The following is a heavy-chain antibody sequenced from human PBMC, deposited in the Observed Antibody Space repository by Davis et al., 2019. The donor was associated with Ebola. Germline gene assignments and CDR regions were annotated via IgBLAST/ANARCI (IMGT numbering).Heavy chain of an antibody. CDR1: GSTFTAYY. Sequence: AASVKVSCKASGSTFTAYYIHWVRQAPGQGLEWMGWINPNSCDTKYSQKFQGWVTMTRDTPISTAYMELNRLTSDEPAVYYCARDRVCIGATCYAYFDFWGQGTLVTVSS. J-gene: IGHJ4*02. CDR3: ARDRVCIGATCYAYFDF. CDR2: INPNSCDT. D-gene: IGHD2-15*01. V-gene: IGHV1-2*04.